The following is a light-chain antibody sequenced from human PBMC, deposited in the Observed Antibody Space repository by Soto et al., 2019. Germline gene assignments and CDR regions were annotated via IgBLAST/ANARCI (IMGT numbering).Light chain of an antibody. V-gene: IGKV1-39*01. Sequence: DLQMTQSPSSLPASVGDRVTITCRASQSISNYVNWYQQKPGKAPHLLIYAASSLQSGVPSRFSGSGSGTDFILTISSLQPEDFATYYCQQSYGTWTFGQGTKVEIK. CDR2: AAS. J-gene: IGKJ1*01. CDR1: QSISNY. CDR3: QQSYGTWT.